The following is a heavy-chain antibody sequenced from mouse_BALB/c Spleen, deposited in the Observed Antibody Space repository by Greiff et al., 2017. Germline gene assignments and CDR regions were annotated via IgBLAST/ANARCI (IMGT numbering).Heavy chain of an antibody. J-gene: IGHJ2*01. CDR3: ARGNYYGSSYVPFDY. CDR2: IDPSDSET. CDR1: GYTFTSYW. Sequence: QVQLQQPGAELVKPGAPVKLSCKASGYTFTSYWMNWVKQRPGRGLEWIGRIDPSDSETHYNQKFKDKATLTVDKSSSTAYIQLSSLTSEDSAVYYCARGNYYGSSYVPFDYWGQGTTRTVSS. V-gene: IGHV1-69*02. D-gene: IGHD1-1*01.